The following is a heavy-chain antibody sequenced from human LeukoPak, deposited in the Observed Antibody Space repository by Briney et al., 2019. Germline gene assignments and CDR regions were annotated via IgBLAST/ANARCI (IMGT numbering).Heavy chain of an antibody. CDR3: ARVGVDYSGNIIKYFFDY. CDR2: IHHSWNT. Sequence: PSETLSLTCIVSGYSISSGFYWAWIRQPPGKGLEWIGSIHHSWNTYYNPSLKSRVTISVDTSKNQFSLKLNPVTAADTAVYYCARVGVDYSGNIIKYFFDYWGQGTLVTVSS. J-gene: IGHJ4*02. CDR1: GYSISSGFY. D-gene: IGHD4-23*01. V-gene: IGHV4-38-2*02.